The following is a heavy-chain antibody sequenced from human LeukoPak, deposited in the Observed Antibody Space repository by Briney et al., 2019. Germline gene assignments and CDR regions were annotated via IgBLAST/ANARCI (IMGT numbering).Heavy chain of an antibody. CDR1: GLSGFILSNYG. V-gene: IGHV3-23*01. Sequence: GGSLRLSCAASGLSGFILSNYGLSWVRQAPGKGLEWVSAISGSGDSTYYAGAVKGRFTISRDNSKNTLYLQMSSLRAEDTGVFYCARGGGSAWYGNPFDIWGQGTLVTVSS. D-gene: IGHD6-19*01. CDR3: ARGGGSAWYGNPFDI. J-gene: IGHJ3*02. CDR2: ISGSGDST.